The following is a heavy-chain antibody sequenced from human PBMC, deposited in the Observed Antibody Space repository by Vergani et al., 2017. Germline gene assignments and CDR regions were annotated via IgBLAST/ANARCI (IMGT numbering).Heavy chain of an antibody. V-gene: IGHV3-53*02. J-gene: IGHJ6*03. D-gene: IGHD2-2*01. CDR1: GFTVSSNY. CDR2: IYSGGRP. CDR3: AREGYCSSTSCYREGMDV. Sequence: EVQLVETGGGLIQPGGSLRLSCAASGFTVSSNYMSWVRQAPGKGLAWVSVIYSGGRPYYADSVKGRFTIARDNSKNPLYLQRNSLRAEDTAVYYCAREGYCSSTSCYREGMDVWGKGTTVTVSS.